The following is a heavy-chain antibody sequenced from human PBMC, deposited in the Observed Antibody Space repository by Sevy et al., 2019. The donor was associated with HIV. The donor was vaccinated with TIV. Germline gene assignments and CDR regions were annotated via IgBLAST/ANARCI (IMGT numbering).Heavy chain of an antibody. CDR2: ISSSSSYI. V-gene: IGHV3-21*01. CDR3: AREKTYYYGSGSEKAYYGMDV. J-gene: IGHJ6*02. D-gene: IGHD3-10*01. Sequence: GGSLRLSCAASGFTFSSYSMNWVRQAPGKGLEWVSSISSSSSYIYYADSVKGRFTISRDNAKNSLYLQMNSLRAEDTAVYYCAREKTYYYGSGSEKAYYGMDVWGQGTTVTVSS. CDR1: GFTFSSYS.